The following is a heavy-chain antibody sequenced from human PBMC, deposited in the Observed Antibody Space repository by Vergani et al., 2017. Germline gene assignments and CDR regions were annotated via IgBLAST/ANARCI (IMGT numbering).Heavy chain of an antibody. D-gene: IGHD1-1*01. CDR1: GFTSSYYG. CDR2: ISYDGTQK. J-gene: IGHJ1*01. V-gene: IGHV3-30*03. CDR3: ATKSCGTPGCQIGYFRE. Sequence: QVHLVESGGGVVQPGRSLRLSCVVSGFTSSYYGMHWVRQAPGKGLEWVAVISYDGTQKYYAESVKGRFTSSRDNSKSTLYLQMNSLRTEDTAVYYCATKSCGTPGCQIGYFREWGQGTLVTVSS.